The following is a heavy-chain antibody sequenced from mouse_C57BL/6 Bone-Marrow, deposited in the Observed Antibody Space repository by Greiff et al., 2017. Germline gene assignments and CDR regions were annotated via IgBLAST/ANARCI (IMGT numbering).Heavy chain of an antibody. V-gene: IGHV1-82*01. J-gene: IGHJ2*01. Sequence: VQLQQSGPELVKPGASVKISCKASGYAFSSSWMNWVKQRPGKGLEWIGRIYPGDGDTNYNGKFKGKATLTADKSSSTAYMQLSSLTSEDSAVYFCARDTTLDYWGQGTTLTVSS. CDR2: IYPGDGDT. CDR3: ARDTTLDY. D-gene: IGHD1-1*01. CDR1: GYAFSSSW.